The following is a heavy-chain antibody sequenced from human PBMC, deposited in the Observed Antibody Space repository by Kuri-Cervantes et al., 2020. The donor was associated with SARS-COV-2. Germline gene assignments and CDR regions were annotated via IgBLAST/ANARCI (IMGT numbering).Heavy chain of an antibody. CDR2: INPNSGGT. J-gene: IGHJ5*02. Sequence: ASVKVSCKASGYTFTGYYMHWVRQAPGQGLEWMGWINPNSGGTNYAQKFQGRVTMTRDTSISTAYMELSSLRSEDTAVYYCARESKGVTIFGVVYNWFDPWGQGTLVTVSS. V-gene: IGHV1-2*02. CDR1: GYTFTGYY. CDR3: ARESKGVTIFGVVYNWFDP. D-gene: IGHD3-3*01.